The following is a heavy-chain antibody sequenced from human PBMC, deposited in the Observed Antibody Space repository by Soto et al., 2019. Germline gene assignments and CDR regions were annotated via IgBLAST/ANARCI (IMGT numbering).Heavy chain of an antibody. CDR1: GDSINSGYY. D-gene: IGHD3-16*02. J-gene: IGHJ4*02. Sequence: PSETLSLTCVVFGDSINSGYYWGWIRQTPGKGLEWIGEINHSGSTNYNPSLKSRVTISVDTSKNQFSLKLSSVTAADTAVYYCARGKLSDYVWGSYRYHFDYWGQGTVVTVSS. CDR3: ARGKLSDYVWGSYRYHFDY. CDR2: INHSGST. V-gene: IGHV4-34*01.